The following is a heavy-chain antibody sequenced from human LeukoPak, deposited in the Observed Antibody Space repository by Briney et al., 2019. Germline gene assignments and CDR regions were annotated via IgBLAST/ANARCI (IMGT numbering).Heavy chain of an antibody. Sequence: SCKASGYTFTSYGISWVRQAPGQGLEWVAVISYDGSNKYYADSVKGRFTISRDNSKNTLYLQMNSLRAEDTAVYYCAKDGFDYWGQGTLVTVSS. CDR3: AKDGFDY. CDR2: ISYDGSNK. V-gene: IGHV3-30*18. CDR1: GYTFTSYG. J-gene: IGHJ4*02.